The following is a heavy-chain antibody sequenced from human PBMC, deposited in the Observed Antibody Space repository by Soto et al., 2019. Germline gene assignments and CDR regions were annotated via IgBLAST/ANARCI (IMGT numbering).Heavy chain of an antibody. J-gene: IGHJ5*02. CDR2: ITSSGGNA. V-gene: IGHV3-11*01. Sequence: PGGSLRLSCAASGFSFKDYYMTWMRQTPEKGLEWISTITSSGGNAYYAASVKGRVTISRDNAHNSLYLQMSGLRAEDTALYYCARDMYTNYVYYFDLWGQGTLVTVSS. CDR1: GFSFKDYY. CDR3: ARDMYTNYVYYFDL. D-gene: IGHD3-10*01.